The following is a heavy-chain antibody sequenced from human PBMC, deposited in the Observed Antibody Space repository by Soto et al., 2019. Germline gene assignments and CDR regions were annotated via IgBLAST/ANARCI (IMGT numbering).Heavy chain of an antibody. D-gene: IGHD1-26*01. CDR3: AKFEGGVSGPVDY. CDR1: GFTVSSWA. Sequence: GGSLRLSCAASGFTVSSWAMGWVRQAPGKGLEWVSGISGGGKNTYYADPVKGRIVISRDNSKNTLYLEMNSLRVEDTAVYYCAKFEGGVSGPVDYWGQGTLVTVSS. J-gene: IGHJ4*02. CDR2: ISGGGKNT. V-gene: IGHV3-23*01.